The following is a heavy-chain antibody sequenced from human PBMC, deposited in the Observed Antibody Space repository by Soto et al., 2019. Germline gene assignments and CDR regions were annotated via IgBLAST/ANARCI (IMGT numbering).Heavy chain of an antibody. V-gene: IGHV4-4*02. CDR1: GGYITTSVL. Sequence: SATLSLTCAFSGGYITTSVLWTWVRQSPGRGLEWIGEIAPDGHTNYTPSLSGRVTMSVDLSNSQFSLNVASVNAADTAVYFCAGGRGYDYWGKGTLVTVSS. CDR3: AGGRGYDY. D-gene: IGHD5-12*01. CDR2: IAPDGHT. J-gene: IGHJ4*02.